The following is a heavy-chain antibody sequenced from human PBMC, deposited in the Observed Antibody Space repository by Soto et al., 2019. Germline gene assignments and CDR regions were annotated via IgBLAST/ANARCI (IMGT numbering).Heavy chain of an antibody. CDR1: GFTFTNAW. CDR3: TTARGPSAAEYFKX. V-gene: IGHV3-15*01. J-gene: IGHJ1*01. Sequence: PGGSLRLSCAASGFTFTNAWMSWVRQAPGKGLEWVFRIKGKTDGGTTDYAAHVKGRFTISRYDSKNTLYLQMNRLKTEDTAVYYCTTARGPSAAEYFKXWGQGTLVTVTX. CDR2: IKGKTDGGTT. D-gene: IGHD3-10*01.